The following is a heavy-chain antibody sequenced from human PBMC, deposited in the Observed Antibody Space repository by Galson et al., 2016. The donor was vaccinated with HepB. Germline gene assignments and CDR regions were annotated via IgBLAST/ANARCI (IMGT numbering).Heavy chain of an antibody. J-gene: IGHJ4*02. CDR3: ARALVGRIQVWSGFDY. D-gene: IGHD5-18*01. V-gene: IGHV1-69*13. Sequence: SVKVSCKASGGTFSNYGINWVRQAPGQGLEWMGGTIPISGTANYAQKFQGRVTMTADEATSTAYMALSSLRSEDTAVYYCARALVGRIQVWSGFDYWGQGTLLTVSS. CDR1: GGTFSNYG. CDR2: TIPISGTA.